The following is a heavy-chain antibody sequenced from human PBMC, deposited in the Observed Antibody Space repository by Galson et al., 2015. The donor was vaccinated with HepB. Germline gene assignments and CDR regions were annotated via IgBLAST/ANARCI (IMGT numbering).Heavy chain of an antibody. D-gene: IGHD1-26*01. Sequence: SLRLPCAASGFTFSSYAMHWVRQAPGKGLEWVAVISYDGSKKSYADSVKGRFAISRDNSKNTLYLQMDSLKVEDTAVYYCARGDVSDYVPTPFDSWGQGTLVTVSS. CDR2: ISYDGSKK. J-gene: IGHJ4*02. CDR1: GFTFSSYA. V-gene: IGHV3-30*09. CDR3: ARGDVSDYVPTPFDS.